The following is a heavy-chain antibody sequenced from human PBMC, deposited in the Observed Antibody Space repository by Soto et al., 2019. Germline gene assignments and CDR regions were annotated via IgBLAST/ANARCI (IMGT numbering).Heavy chain of an antibody. V-gene: IGHV3-7*01. Sequence: PGGSLRLSCAASGFIFGNFWMSWVRQAPGKGLEWVANIKQDGSEKYYVDSVKGRFTLSRDNAKNSLHLQMNSLKAEDTAMYLCARAGYSNGWIFHYWGQGTLLTVSS. CDR2: IKQDGSEK. D-gene: IGHD6-19*01. J-gene: IGHJ4*01. CDR3: ARAGYSNGWIFHY. CDR1: GFIFGNFW.